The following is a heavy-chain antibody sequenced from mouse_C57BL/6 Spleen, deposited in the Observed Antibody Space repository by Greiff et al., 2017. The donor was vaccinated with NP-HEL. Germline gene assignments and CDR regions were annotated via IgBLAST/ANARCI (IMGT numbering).Heavy chain of an antibody. CDR3: ARWIYDGYYWYFDV. V-gene: IGHV1-64*01. CDR1: GYTFTSYW. J-gene: IGHJ1*03. Sequence: QVQLKQPGAELVKPGASVKLSCKASGYTFTSYWMHWVKQRPGQGLEWIGMIHPNSGSTNYNEKFKSKATLTVDKSSSTAYMQLSSLTSEDSAVYYCARWIYDGYYWYFDVWGTGTTVTVSS. D-gene: IGHD2-3*01. CDR2: IHPNSGST.